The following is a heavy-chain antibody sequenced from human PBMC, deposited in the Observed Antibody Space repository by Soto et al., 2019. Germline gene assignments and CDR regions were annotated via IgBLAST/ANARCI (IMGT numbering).Heavy chain of an antibody. CDR3: AKDARAVAGWGVYYFDL. D-gene: IGHD6-19*01. J-gene: IGHJ4*02. V-gene: IGHV3-9*01. CDR2: ITWNSGGI. CDR1: GFTFDEYA. Sequence: EVQLVESGGGLVQPGRSLRLSCTASGFTFDEYAMHWGRQVPGNGLEWVSVITWNSGGIYYADSVKGRFTTSRDNAKNTLYLQMNSLRTEDTAFYYCAKDARAVAGWGVYYFDLWGQGTLVTVSS.